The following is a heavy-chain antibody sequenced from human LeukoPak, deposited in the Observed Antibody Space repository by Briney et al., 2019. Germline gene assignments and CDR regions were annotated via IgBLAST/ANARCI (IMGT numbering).Heavy chain of an antibody. CDR2: IYSGGST. J-gene: IGHJ5*02. Sequence: PGGSLRLSCGASGFTVSSNYMSWVRQAPGKGLEWVSVIYSGGSTYYADSVKGRFTISRDNSKNTLYLQMNSLRAEDTAVYYCAARYSSGSYYYGGFDPWGQGTLVTVSS. CDR1: GFTVSSNY. D-gene: IGHD3-10*01. CDR3: AARYSSGSYYYGGFDP. V-gene: IGHV3-53*01.